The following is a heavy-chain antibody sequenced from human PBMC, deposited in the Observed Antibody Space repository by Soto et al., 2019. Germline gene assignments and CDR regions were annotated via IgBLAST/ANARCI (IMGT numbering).Heavy chain of an antibody. J-gene: IGHJ6*02. V-gene: IGHV3-21*01. CDR2: ISSTSSYM. D-gene: IGHD6-13*01. CDR1: GFPFISYS. Sequence: QVVESGGGLVKPGGSLRLSCSASGFPFISYSMSWVRQAPGRGLQWVSFISSTSSYMSYADSVRGRFTISRDNGKNSLFLQMNSPRAEDTAIYYCARGVAAAYYYYALDVWGQGTTVTVSS. CDR3: ARGVAAAYYYYALDV.